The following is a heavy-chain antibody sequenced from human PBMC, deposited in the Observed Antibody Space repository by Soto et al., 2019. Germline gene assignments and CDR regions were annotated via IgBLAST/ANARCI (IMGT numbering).Heavy chain of an antibody. CDR3: ARAYSSSWRYYYYGMDV. D-gene: IGHD6-13*01. CDR1: GGSFSGYY. V-gene: IGHV4-34*01. Sequence: PSETLSLTCAVYGGSFSGYYWSWIRQPPGKGLEWIGEINHSGSTNYNPSLKSRVTISVDTSKNQFSLKLSSVTAADTAVYYCARAYSSSWRYYYYGMDVWGQGTTVTVS. CDR2: INHSGST. J-gene: IGHJ6*02.